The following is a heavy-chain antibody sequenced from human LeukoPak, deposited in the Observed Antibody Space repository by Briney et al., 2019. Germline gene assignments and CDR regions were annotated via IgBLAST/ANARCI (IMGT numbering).Heavy chain of an antibody. CDR3: AREADSGSFCFDY. Sequence: GGSLRLSCAASGFTFSSYAMSWVRQAPGKGLEWVSVIYSDGSTYYADSVKGRFTISRDNSKNTLYLQMNSLRAEDTAVYYCAREADSGSFCFDYWGQGTLVTVSS. V-gene: IGHV3-66*02. J-gene: IGHJ4*02. D-gene: IGHD1-26*01. CDR1: GFTFSSYA. CDR2: IYSDGST.